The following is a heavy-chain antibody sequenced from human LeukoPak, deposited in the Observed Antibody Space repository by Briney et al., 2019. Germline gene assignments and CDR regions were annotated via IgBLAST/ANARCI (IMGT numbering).Heavy chain of an antibody. CDR1: GFTFSSYA. Sequence: GGSLRLSCAASGFTFSSYAMHWVRQAPGKGLEWVTVISFDGNNKNYADSVKGRFTISRDSSKNTLYLQLNSLRAEDTAVYYCARSPGLVGANYFDYWGQGTLVTVSS. CDR3: ARSPGLVGANYFDY. J-gene: IGHJ4*02. V-gene: IGHV3-30*04. D-gene: IGHD1-26*01. CDR2: ISFDGNNK.